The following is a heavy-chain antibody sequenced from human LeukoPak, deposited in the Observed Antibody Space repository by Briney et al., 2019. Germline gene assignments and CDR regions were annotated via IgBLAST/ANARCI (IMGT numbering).Heavy chain of an antibody. CDR3: ARAFSGSGSYYSEMLYYYYYMDV. V-gene: IGHV4-59*01. J-gene: IGHJ6*03. CDR1: GDSISSYY. Sequence: SETLSLTCTVSGDSISSYYWSWIRQPPGKGLEWIGYIYYSGNTKYNPSLKSRVTIPVDTSKNQISLKLNSVTAADTAVYYCARAFSGSGSYYSEMLYYYYYMDVWGKGTTVTISS. D-gene: IGHD3-10*01. CDR2: IYYSGNT.